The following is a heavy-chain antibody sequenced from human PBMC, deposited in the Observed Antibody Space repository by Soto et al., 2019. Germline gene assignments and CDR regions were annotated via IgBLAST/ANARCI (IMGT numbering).Heavy chain of an antibody. CDR1: GFTFDDYA. D-gene: IGHD1-1*01. V-gene: IGHV3-9*01. Sequence: EVQLVESGGGLVQPGRSLRLSCAASGFTFDDYAMHWVRQAPGKGLEWVSGISWNSGSIGYADSVKGRFTISRDNANNSLYLQMNSLRAEDTALYYCAKPGTRAEYFQHWGQGTLVTVSS. CDR2: ISWNSGSI. CDR3: AKPGTRAEYFQH. J-gene: IGHJ1*01.